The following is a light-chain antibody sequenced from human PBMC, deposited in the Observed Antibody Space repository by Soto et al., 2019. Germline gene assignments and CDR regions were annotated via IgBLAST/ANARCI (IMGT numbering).Light chain of an antibody. V-gene: IGLV1-40*01. J-gene: IGLJ1*01. CDR3: QSYDSSLSGSDV. Sequence: QSVLTQPPSVSGAPGQRGTISCTRSSSNIGAGYDVHWYQQLPGTAPKLLIYGNSNRPSGVPDRFSGSKSGTSASLAITGLQAEDEADYYCQSYDSSLSGSDVFGTGTKVTVL. CDR2: GNS. CDR1: SSNIGAGYD.